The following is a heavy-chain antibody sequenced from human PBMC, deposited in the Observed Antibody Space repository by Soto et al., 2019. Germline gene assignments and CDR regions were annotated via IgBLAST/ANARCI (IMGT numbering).Heavy chain of an antibody. CDR2: ISGSGGST. V-gene: IGHV3-23*01. Sequence: GGSLGLSCAASGVSFSSDAMSWVRQAPGKGLEWVSAISGSGGSTYYADSVKGRFTISRDNSKNTLYLQMNSLRAEDTAVYYCAKDRGLGDFDWCPHYWGRGTLVSVSS. J-gene: IGHJ4*02. D-gene: IGHD3-9*01. CDR3: AKDRGLGDFDWCPHY. CDR1: GVSFSSDA.